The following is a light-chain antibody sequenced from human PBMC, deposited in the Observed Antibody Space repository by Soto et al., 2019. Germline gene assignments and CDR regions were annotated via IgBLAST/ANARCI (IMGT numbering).Light chain of an antibody. J-gene: IGKJ2*01. V-gene: IGKV1-39*01. CDR3: QQYSAYPYT. Sequence: DIQMTQSPSSLSASVGDRVTITCRASQSISSYLNWYQQKPGKAPKLLIYDASSLESGVPSRFSGSGSGTEFTLTISSLQPDDFATYYCQQYSAYPYTFGQGTKLEIK. CDR2: DAS. CDR1: QSISSY.